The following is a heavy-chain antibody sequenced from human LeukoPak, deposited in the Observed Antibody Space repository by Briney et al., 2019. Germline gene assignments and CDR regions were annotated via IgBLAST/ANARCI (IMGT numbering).Heavy chain of an antibody. CDR2: INPNSGGT. CDR1: GYIFTGNY. D-gene: IGHD6-13*01. Sequence: ASVKVSCKASGYIFTGNYMHWVRQAPGQGLEWMGWINPNSGGTNYAQKFQGRVTMTRDTSISTAYMELSRLRSDDTAVYYCARGGVRQQLINFDYWGQGTLVTVSS. V-gene: IGHV1-2*02. J-gene: IGHJ4*02. CDR3: ARGGVRQQLINFDY.